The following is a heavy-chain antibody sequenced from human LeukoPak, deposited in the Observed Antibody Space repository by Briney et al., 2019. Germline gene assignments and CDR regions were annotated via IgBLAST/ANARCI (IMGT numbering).Heavy chain of an antibody. J-gene: IGHJ2*01. CDR2: IYYSGST. Sequence: SQTLSLTCTVSGGSTSSGDYYWSWIRQPPGKGLEWIGYIYYSGSTYYNPSLKSRVTISVDTSKNQFSLKLSSVTAADTAVYYCARDPKRDGDYDPTWWGFDLWGRGTLVTVSS. D-gene: IGHD4-17*01. CDR3: ARDPKRDGDYDPTWWGFDL. V-gene: IGHV4-30-4*01. CDR1: GGSTSSGDYY.